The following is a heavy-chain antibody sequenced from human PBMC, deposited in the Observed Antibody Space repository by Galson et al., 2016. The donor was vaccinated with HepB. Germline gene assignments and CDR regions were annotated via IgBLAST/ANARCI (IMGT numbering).Heavy chain of an antibody. D-gene: IGHD1-1*01. CDR3: AKEVTTGGYFDL. CDR1: GFTFSDYY. Sequence: SLRLSCAASGFTFSDYYMNWIRQAPGKGLEWISYISSRDSRTYHVDSVKGRFTFSRDNAKNSLFLQMSSLRVEDTAVYYCAKEVTTGGYFDLWGRGTLVTVSS. J-gene: IGHJ2*01. CDR2: ISSRDSRT. V-gene: IGHV3-11*04.